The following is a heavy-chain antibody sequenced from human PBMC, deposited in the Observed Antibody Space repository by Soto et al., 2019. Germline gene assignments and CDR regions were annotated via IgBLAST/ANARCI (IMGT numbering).Heavy chain of an antibody. D-gene: IGHD6-19*01. Sequence: GASVKVSCKASGGTFSSYAISWVRQAPGQGLEWMGGIIPIFGTANYAQKFQGRVTITADESTSTAYMELSSLRSEDTAVYYCARAGIAVAGTSWFDPWGQGTLVTVSS. J-gene: IGHJ5*02. V-gene: IGHV1-69*13. CDR1: GGTFSSYA. CDR2: IIPIFGTA. CDR3: ARAGIAVAGTSWFDP.